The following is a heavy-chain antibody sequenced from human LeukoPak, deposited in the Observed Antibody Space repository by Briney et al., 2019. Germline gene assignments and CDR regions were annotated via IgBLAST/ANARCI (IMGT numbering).Heavy chain of an antibody. V-gene: IGHV4-59*01. CDR1: GGFISSYY. CDR2: IYYSGST. CDR3: ARRSVAAGTRFDP. J-gene: IGHJ5*02. Sequence: SETLSLTCTVSGGFISSYYWSWIRQPPGKGLEWIGYIYYSGSTNYNPSLKSRVTISVDTSKNQFSLKLSSVTAADTAVYYCARRSVAAGTRFDPWGQGTLVTVSS. D-gene: IGHD6-13*01.